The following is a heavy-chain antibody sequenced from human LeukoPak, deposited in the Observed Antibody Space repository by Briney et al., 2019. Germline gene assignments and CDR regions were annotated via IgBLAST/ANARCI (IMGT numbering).Heavy chain of an antibody. V-gene: IGHV4-38-2*02. D-gene: IGHD4-17*01. CDR2: IYHSGSA. Sequence: PSETLSLTCTVSGYSISSGYYWGWIRQPPGKGLEWIGSIYHSGSAYYNPSLKSRVTISVDTSKNQFSLKLSSVTAAATAVYYCARETTVTTNFDYWGQGTLVTVSS. J-gene: IGHJ4*02. CDR1: GYSISSGYY. CDR3: ARETTVTTNFDY.